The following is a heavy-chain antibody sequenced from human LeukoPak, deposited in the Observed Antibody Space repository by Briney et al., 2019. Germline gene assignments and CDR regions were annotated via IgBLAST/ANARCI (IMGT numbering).Heavy chain of an antibody. CDR1: GVSISAFH. Sequence: SATLSLTCTVSGVSISAFHWTWFRQPAGKTLEGIGLIYSSGSTLLNPSLKTRAAMSLDLTKNQPSLRLTSLTAADTAMYYCARKDGDYWGQGTLVTVSS. CDR3: ARKDGDY. CDR2: IYSSGST. J-gene: IGHJ4*02. V-gene: IGHV4-4*07.